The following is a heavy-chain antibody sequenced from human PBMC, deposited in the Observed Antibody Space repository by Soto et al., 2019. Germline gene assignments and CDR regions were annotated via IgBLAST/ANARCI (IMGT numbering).Heavy chain of an antibody. CDR3: ARSIFPYGDYEIAFDY. Sequence: ASVKVSCKASGYTFTSYAMHWVRQSPGQRLEWMGWINAGNGNTKYSQKFQGRVTITRDTSASTAYMELSSLRSEDTAVYYCARSIFPYGDYEIAFDYWGQGTLVTVSS. V-gene: IGHV1-3*01. CDR2: INAGNGNT. J-gene: IGHJ4*02. D-gene: IGHD4-17*01. CDR1: GYTFTSYA.